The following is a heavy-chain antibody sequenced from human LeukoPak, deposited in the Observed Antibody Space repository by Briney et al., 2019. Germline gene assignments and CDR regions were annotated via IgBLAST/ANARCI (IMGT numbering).Heavy chain of an antibody. D-gene: IGHD1-26*01. V-gene: IGHV1-18*01. CDR3: ARGGRWELPRPYAYDV. CDR2: ISVYNDHT. CDR1: GYTFTSYG. J-gene: IGHJ3*01. Sequence: ASVKVSCKASGYTFTSYGISWVRQAPGQGPEWMGWISVYNDHTNYAQKLQGRVTMTKDTSTTTAYMELRSLRSDDTAVCYCARGGRWELPRPYAYDVWGQGTMVTVSS.